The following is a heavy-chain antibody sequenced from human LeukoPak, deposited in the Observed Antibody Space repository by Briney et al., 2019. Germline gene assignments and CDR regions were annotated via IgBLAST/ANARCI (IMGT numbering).Heavy chain of an antibody. CDR3: ARAEPSRPFDY. V-gene: IGHV4-59*01. Sequence: SETLSLTCTVSGGSISSYYWSWIRQPPGKGLEWIGYIYYSGSTNYNPSLKSRVTISVGTSKNQFSLKLSSVTAADTAVYYCARAEPSRPFDYWGQGTLVTVSS. CDR2: IYYSGST. J-gene: IGHJ4*02. D-gene: IGHD1-14*01. CDR1: GGSISSYY.